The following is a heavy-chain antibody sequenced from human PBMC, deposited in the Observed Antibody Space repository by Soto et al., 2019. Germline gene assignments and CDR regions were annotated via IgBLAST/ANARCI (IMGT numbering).Heavy chain of an antibody. V-gene: IGHV3-30*18. D-gene: IGHD3-22*01. Sequence: GSLRLSCAASGFTFSSYGMHWVRQAPGKGLEWVAVISYDGSNKYYADSVKGRFTISRDNSKNTLYLQMNSLRAEDTAVYYCAKDDSSGYYFGGVDYWGQGTLVTVSS. CDR1: GFTFSSYG. CDR2: ISYDGSNK. J-gene: IGHJ4*02. CDR3: AKDDSSGYYFGGVDY.